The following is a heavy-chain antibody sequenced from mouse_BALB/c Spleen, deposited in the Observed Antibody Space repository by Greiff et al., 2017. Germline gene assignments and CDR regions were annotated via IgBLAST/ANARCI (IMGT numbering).Heavy chain of an antibody. Sequence: QVQLKESGPGLVAPSQSLSITCTVSGFSLTSYGVHWVRQPPGKGLEWLGVIWAGGSTNYNSALMSRLSISKDNSKGQVFLKMNSLQTDDTAMYYCDRDQSSYGAYWGQGTLVTVSA. J-gene: IGHJ3*01. V-gene: IGHV2-9*02. CDR1: GFSLTSYG. D-gene: IGHD1-1*01. CDR2: IWAGGST. CDR3: DRDQSSYGAY.